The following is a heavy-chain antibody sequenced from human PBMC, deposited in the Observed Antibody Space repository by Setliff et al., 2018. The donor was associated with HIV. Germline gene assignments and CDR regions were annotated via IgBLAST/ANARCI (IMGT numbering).Heavy chain of an antibody. Sequence: SGPTLVNPTQTLTLTCTFSGFSLSTSGMCVSWIRQPPGKALEWLARIDWDDDKYYSTSLTTRLTISKDTSKNQVVLTMTNMDPEDTATYYCARIHTGHNFWPYYGVDVWGQGTTVTGSS. D-gene: IGHD3-3*01. V-gene: IGHV2-70*11. CDR2: IDWDDDK. CDR1: GFSLSTSGMC. J-gene: IGHJ6*02. CDR3: ARIHTGHNFWPYYGVDV.